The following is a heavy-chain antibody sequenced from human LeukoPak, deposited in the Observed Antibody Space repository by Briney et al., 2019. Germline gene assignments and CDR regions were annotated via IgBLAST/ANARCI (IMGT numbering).Heavy chain of an antibody. V-gene: IGHV3-23*01. J-gene: IGHJ3*01. CDR3: ARCTANCYANAFDV. D-gene: IGHD2-2*01. CDR1: RFTYNSNY. CDR2: IECGGDAT. Sequence: GGSLSLSCATSRFTYNSNYMTWVRQAPGKGLEWVSAIECGGDATEYADSVKGRFTISRINSKTTLYLQMIGLRPDDTAVYYCARCTANCYANAFDVWGQGTLLTVSS.